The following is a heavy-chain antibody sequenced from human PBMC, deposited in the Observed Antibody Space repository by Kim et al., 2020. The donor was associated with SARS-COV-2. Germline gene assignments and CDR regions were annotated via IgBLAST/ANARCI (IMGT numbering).Heavy chain of an antibody. CDR3: ARLEDPFGELSYYYYGMDV. D-gene: IGHD3-16*02. CDR1: GGTFSSYA. CDR2: IIPIFGTA. J-gene: IGHJ6*02. Sequence: SVKVSCKASGGTFSSYAISWVRQAPGQGLEWMGGIIPIFGTANYAQKCQGRVTITADESTSTAYMELSSLRSEDTAVYYCARLEDPFGELSYYYYGMDVWGQGTTVTVSS. V-gene: IGHV1-69*13.